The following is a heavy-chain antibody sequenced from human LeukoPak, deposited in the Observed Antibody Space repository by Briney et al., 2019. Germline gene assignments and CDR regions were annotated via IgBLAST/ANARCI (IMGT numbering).Heavy chain of an antibody. CDR2: ISSSGSTI. Sequence: GGSLRLSCAASGFTFSSYEMNWVRQAPGKGLEWVSYISSSGSTIYYADSVKGRFTISRDNAENSLYLQMNSLRAEDTAVYYCARGYSESSGRYAFDIWGQGTMVTVSS. CDR1: GFTFSSYE. J-gene: IGHJ3*02. D-gene: IGHD3-22*01. V-gene: IGHV3-48*03. CDR3: ARGYSESSGRYAFDI.